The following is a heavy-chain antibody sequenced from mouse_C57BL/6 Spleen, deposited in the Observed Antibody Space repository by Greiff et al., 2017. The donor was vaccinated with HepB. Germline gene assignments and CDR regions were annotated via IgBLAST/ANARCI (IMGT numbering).Heavy chain of an antibody. D-gene: IGHD3-2*02. CDR2: IHPNSGST. CDR3: ARPETAQATPTFDY. CDR1: GYTFTSYW. Sequence: QVQLQQPGAELVKPGASVKLSCKASGYTFTSYWVHWVKQRPGQGLEWIGMIHPNSGSTNYNEKFKSKATLTVDKSSSTAYMQLSSLTSEDSAVYYCARPETAQATPTFDYWGQGTTLTVSS. J-gene: IGHJ2*01. V-gene: IGHV1-64*01.